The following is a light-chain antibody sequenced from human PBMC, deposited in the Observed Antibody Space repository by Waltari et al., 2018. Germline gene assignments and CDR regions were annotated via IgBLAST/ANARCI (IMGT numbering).Light chain of an antibody. CDR2: TAS. CDR1: QSISTY. J-gene: IGKJ2*01. CDR3: QQSYSTPYT. V-gene: IGKV1-39*01. Sequence: DIQMTQSPSSLSASVGDRVTITCRASQSISTYLNWYQQKPGKAPKLLIYTASSLQSGIPSTFSGSGSGTDFTLTIISLQPEDVATYYCQQSYSTPYTFGRGTKLEI.